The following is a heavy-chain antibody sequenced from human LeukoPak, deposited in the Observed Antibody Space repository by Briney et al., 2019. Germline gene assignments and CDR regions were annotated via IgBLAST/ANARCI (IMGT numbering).Heavy chain of an antibody. Sequence: PSETLSLTCAVYGGSFSGYYWSWIRQPPGKGLEWIGEINHSGSTNYNPSLKSRVTISVDTSKNQFSLKLSSVTAADTAVYYCARGSERGYSYGYYFDYWGQGTLVTVSS. J-gene: IGHJ4*02. V-gene: IGHV4-34*01. CDR3: ARGSERGYSYGYYFDY. CDR2: INHSGST. CDR1: GGSFSGYY. D-gene: IGHD5-18*01.